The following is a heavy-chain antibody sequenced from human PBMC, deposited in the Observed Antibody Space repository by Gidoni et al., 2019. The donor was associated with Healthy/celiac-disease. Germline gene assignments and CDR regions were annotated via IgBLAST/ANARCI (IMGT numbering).Heavy chain of an antibody. D-gene: IGHD3-22*01. CDR2: IYYSGST. CDR1: GGSISSGDYY. J-gene: IGHJ5*02. CDR3: ARGGDYYDSSGYYVWRWFDP. V-gene: IGHV4-30-4*01. Sequence: QVQLQESGPGLVKPSQTLSLTCTVSGGSISSGDYYWSWIRQPPGKGLEWIGYIYYSGSTYYNPSLKSRVTISVDTSKNQFSLKLSSVTAADTAVYYWARGGDYYDSSGYYVWRWFDPWGQGTLVTVSS.